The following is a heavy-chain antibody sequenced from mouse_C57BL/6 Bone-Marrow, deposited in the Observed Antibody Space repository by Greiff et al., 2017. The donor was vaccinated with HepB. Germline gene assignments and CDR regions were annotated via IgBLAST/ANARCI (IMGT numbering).Heavy chain of an antibody. CDR1: GFTFTDYY. CDR2: IRNKANGYTT. CDR3: ARYIPLSNYGSSLFDY. J-gene: IGHJ2*01. Sequence: EVKLMESGGGLVQPGGSLSLSCAASGFTFTDYYMSWVRQPPGKALEWLGFIRNKANGYTTEYSASVKGRFTISRDNSQSILYLQMNALRAEDSATYYCARYIPLSNYGSSLFDYWGQGTTLTVSS. D-gene: IGHD1-1*01. V-gene: IGHV7-3*01.